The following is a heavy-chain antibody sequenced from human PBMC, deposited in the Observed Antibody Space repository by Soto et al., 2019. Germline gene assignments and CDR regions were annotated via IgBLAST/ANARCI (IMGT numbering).Heavy chain of an antibody. CDR3: AKGLGDGGEFVVVVAAAFHS. Sequence: EVQLLESGGGLVQPGGSLRLSCAASGFTFSSYAMSRVRQAPGKGLERVSSIRGSGGSPYYADSVQGRFTIPRDNSKNTRDLQLVRLRAEDTAVYECAKGLGDGGEFVVVVAAAFHSWGQGTLVTFSS. CDR1: GFTFSSYA. V-gene: IGHV3-23*01. J-gene: IGHJ4*02. CDR2: IRGSGGSP. D-gene: IGHD2-15*01.